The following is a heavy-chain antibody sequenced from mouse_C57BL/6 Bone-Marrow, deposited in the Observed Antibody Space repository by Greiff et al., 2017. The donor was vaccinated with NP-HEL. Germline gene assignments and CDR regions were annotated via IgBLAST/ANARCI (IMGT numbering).Heavy chain of an antibody. CDR2: IYPRSGNT. CDR1: GYTFTSYG. Sequence: VKLQQSGAELARPGASVKLSCKASGYTFTSYGISWVKQSTGQGLEWIGEIYPRSGNTYYNEKFKGKATLTADKSSSTAYMELRSLTSEDSAVYFCAREKGYYGSFDVWGTGTTVTVSS. J-gene: IGHJ1*03. V-gene: IGHV1-81*01. D-gene: IGHD2-2*01. CDR3: AREKGYYGSFDV.